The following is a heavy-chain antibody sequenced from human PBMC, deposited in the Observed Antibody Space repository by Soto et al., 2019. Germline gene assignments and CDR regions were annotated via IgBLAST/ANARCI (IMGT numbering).Heavy chain of an antibody. CDR1: GGSISSSSYY. Sequence: QLLESGPGLVKPSETLSLTCTVSGGSISSSSYYWGWIRQPPGKGLEWIGSIYYSGSTYYNPSLKSRVTISVDTSKNQFSLKLSSVTAADTAVYYCARRLRSRVYSSSSGAFDIWGQGTMVTVSS. J-gene: IGHJ3*02. CDR2: IYYSGST. CDR3: ARRLRSRVYSSSSGAFDI. V-gene: IGHV4-39*01. D-gene: IGHD6-6*01.